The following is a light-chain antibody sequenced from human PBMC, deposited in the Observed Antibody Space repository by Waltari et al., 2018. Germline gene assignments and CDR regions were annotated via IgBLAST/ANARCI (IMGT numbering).Light chain of an antibody. CDR2: EVS. Sequence: QSALTQPASVSGSPGQSITISCTGSSSDIGAYNFVSWYQQHPGKAPKLLVSEVSSRPSGVSHRFAGSKSGNTASLTISGLQTEDETDYYCSSYTNSNTYVFGGGTKLTVL. V-gene: IGLV2-14*01. CDR3: SSYTNSNTYV. CDR1: SSDIGAYNF. J-gene: IGLJ3*02.